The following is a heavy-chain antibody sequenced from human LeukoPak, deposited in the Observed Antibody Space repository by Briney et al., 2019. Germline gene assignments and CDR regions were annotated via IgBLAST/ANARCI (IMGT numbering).Heavy chain of an antibody. J-gene: IGHJ6*03. V-gene: IGHV1-8*01. D-gene: IGHD2-21*02. CDR2: MNPNSGNT. Sequence: ASVKVPCKASGYTFTSYDINWVRQATGQGLEWMGWMNPNSGNTGYAQKFQGRVTMTRNTSISTAYVELSSLRSEDTAVYYCARENVVVTAILNYYYYMDVWGKGTTVTVSS. CDR3: ARENVVVTAILNYYYYMDV. CDR1: GYTFTSYD.